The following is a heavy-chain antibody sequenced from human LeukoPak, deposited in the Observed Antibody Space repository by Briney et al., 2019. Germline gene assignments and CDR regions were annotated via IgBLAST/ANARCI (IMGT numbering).Heavy chain of an antibody. J-gene: IGHJ6*02. CDR3: ARELAVAGTKYYYYGMDV. V-gene: IGHV3-21*01. Sequence: GGSLRLSCAASGFTFSSYSMDWVRQAPGKGLEWVSSISSSSSYIYYADSVKGRFTISRDNAKNSLYLQMNSLRAEDTAVYYCARELAVAGTKYYYYGMDVWGQGTTVTVSS. CDR1: GFTFSSYS. D-gene: IGHD6-19*01. CDR2: ISSSSSYI.